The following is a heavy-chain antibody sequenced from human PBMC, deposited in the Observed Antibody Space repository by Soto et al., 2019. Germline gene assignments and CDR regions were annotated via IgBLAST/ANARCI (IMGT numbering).Heavy chain of an antibody. J-gene: IGHJ3*02. CDR1: GFTFSSYA. Sequence: GGSLRLSCAASGFTFSSYAMSWVRQAPGKGLEWVSAISGSGGSTYYADSVKGRFTSSRDNSKNTLYLQMNSLRAEDTAVYYCAKCSEGCSGGSGSARVCAFDIWGQGTMVTVSS. CDR2: ISGSGGST. CDR3: AKCSEGCSGGSGSARVCAFDI. V-gene: IGHV3-23*01. D-gene: IGHD2-15*01.